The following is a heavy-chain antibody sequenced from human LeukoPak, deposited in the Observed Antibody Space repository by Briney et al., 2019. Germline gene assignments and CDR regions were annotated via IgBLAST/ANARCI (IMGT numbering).Heavy chain of an antibody. CDR2: IKQDGSEK. V-gene: IGHV3-7*01. Sequence: GGSLRLSCAASGFTFSSYWMSWVRQAPGKGLEWVANIKQDGSEKYYVDSVKGRFTISRDNAKNSLYLQMNSLRAEDTAVYYCARGWTFTTPLGRVAGTSSRRGRYFDYWGQGTLVTVSS. J-gene: IGHJ4*01. D-gene: IGHD6-19*01. CDR1: GFTFSSYW. CDR3: ARGWTFTTPLGRVAGTSSRRGRYFDY.